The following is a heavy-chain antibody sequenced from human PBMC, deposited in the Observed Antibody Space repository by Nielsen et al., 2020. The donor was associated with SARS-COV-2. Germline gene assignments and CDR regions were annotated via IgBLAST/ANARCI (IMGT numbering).Heavy chain of an antibody. CDR1: RYSFASYS. J-gene: IGHJ4*02. Sequence: ASVQVSSNASRYSFASYSMHWVLQAPGQKLEWMGWINAGNGNTRYSQKFQGRVTITRDTSASTAYMELSSLRSEDTAVYYCARHLRGYIDYWGQGTQVTVSS. CDR2: INAGNGNT. V-gene: IGHV1-3*01. CDR3: ARHLRGYIDY.